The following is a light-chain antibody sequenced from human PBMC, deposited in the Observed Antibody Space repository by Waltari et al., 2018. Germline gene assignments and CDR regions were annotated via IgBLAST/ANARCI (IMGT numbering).Light chain of an antibody. CDR3: NSFTTSTTWV. J-gene: IGLJ3*02. CDR2: EVS. CDR1: SNDVGSYNR. Sequence: QSALTQPPSVSGSPGQSVTISCTGPSNDVGSYNRLSWYQQPPGTAPKLMIYEVSNRPSGVPDRFSGSKSGNTASLTISGLQPEDEADYYCNSFTTSTTWVFGGGTRVTVL. V-gene: IGLV2-18*02.